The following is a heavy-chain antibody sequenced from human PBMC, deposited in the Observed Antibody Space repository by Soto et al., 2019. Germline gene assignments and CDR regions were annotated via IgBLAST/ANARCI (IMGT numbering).Heavy chain of an antibody. CDR3: ARDPIAAEPEATYYYYYMDV. CDR2: ISAYNGNT. CDR1: GYTFTSYG. Sequence: ASVKVSCKASGYTFTSYGISWVRQAPGQGLEWMGWISAYNGNTNYAQKLQGRVTMTTDTSTSTAYMELRSLRSDDTAVYYCARDPIAAEPEATYYYYYMDVWGKGTTVTVSS. D-gene: IGHD6-13*01. V-gene: IGHV1-18*01. J-gene: IGHJ6*03.